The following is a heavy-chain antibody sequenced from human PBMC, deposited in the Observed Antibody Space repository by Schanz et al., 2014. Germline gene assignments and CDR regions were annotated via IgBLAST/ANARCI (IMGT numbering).Heavy chain of an antibody. D-gene: IGHD3-22*01. J-gene: IGHJ4*02. CDR3: AKDPSHGDYDYYFDY. V-gene: IGHV3-23*04. CDR2: ISGSGGST. Sequence: VQLVESGGGLVKPGGSLRLSCAAYGFTLSSYAMHWVRQAPGKGLEWVSAISGSGGSTYYADSVKGRFTISRDNSKNTLYLQMNSLRAEDTAVYYCAKDPSHGDYDYYFDYWGQGTLVTVSS. CDR1: GFTLSSYA.